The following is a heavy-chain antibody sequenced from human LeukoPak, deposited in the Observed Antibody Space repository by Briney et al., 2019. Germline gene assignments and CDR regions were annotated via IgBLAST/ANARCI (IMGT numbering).Heavy chain of an antibody. CDR1: GYTFTGYY. CDR3: ARVSSSSWYVGRFDY. Sequence: ASVTVSCKASGYTFTGYYMHWVRQAPGQGLEWMGWINPNSGGTNYAQKFQGRVTMTRDTSISTAYMELSRLRSDDTAVYYCARVSSSSWYVGRFDYWGQGTLVTVSS. V-gene: IGHV1-2*02. D-gene: IGHD6-13*01. CDR2: INPNSGGT. J-gene: IGHJ4*02.